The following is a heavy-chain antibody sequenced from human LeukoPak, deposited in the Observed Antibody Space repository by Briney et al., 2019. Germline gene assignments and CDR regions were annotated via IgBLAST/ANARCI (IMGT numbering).Heavy chain of an antibody. CDR1: GFTFSSYI. J-gene: IGHJ4*02. CDR3: AREDYGDYVDY. Sequence: PGGALRLSCKASGFTFSSYIMNWVRQAPGKGLDFVSYISSSSSTIYYADSVKGRFNISRDNAKNSLYLQMNSLRAEDTAVYYCAREDYGDYVDYWGQGTLVTVSS. CDR2: ISSSSSTI. D-gene: IGHD4-17*01. V-gene: IGHV3-48*01.